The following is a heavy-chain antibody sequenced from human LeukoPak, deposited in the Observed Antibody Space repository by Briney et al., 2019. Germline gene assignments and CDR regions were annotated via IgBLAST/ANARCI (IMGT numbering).Heavy chain of an antibody. CDR2: INSDGINT. V-gene: IGHV3-74*01. CDR1: GFTFSGFA. Sequence: LSGGSLRLSCVASGFTFSGFAMIWVRQAPGKGLVWVSRINSDGINTSYADSVKGRFTISRDNAKNTLNLQMNSLRAEDTAVYYCARDLGQYYDTSDNWFDPWGQGTLVTVSS. J-gene: IGHJ5*02. D-gene: IGHD3-22*01. CDR3: ARDLGQYYDTSDNWFDP.